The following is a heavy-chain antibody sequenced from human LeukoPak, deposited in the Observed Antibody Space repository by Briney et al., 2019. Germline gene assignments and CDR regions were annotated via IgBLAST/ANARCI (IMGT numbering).Heavy chain of an antibody. V-gene: IGHV4-34*01. J-gene: IGHJ5*02. D-gene: IGHD3-16*02. CDR3: ARENYDYVWGSYRSAWFDP. Sequence: PSETLSLTCAVYGGSFSGYYWSWIRQPPGKGLEWIGEINHSGSTNYNPSLKSRVTISVDTSKNQFSLKLSSVTAADTAVYYRARENYDYVWGSYRSAWFDPWGQGTLVTVSS. CDR2: INHSGST. CDR1: GGSFSGYY.